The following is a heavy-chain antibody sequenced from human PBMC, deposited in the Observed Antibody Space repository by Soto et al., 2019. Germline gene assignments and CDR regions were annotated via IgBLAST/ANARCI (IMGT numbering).Heavy chain of an antibody. J-gene: IGHJ5*02. Sequence: SETLSLTCTVSGGSISSSSYYWGWIRQPPGKGLEWIGSISYSGSTYYTPSLKSRVTISVDTSKNQFSLKLSSVTAADTAVYYCARKRTPAGPWFDPWGRGTLVTVSS. CDR1: GGSISSSSYY. CDR3: ARKRTPAGPWFDP. CDR2: ISYSGST. D-gene: IGHD6-13*01. V-gene: IGHV4-39*07.